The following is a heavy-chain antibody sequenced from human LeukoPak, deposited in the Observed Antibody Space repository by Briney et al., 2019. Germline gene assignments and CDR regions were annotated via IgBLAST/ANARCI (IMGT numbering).Heavy chain of an antibody. CDR3: AKRRGYSGYDYFDY. D-gene: IGHD5-12*01. Sequence: GGSLRLSCAISELTFSDFAMSWVRKPPGKGLKWFPTIGDSGGITYYADSVKGRFIISRDNSKNTLDLQMNSLRAEDTAVYYCAKRRGYSGYDYFDYWGQGTLVTVSS. V-gene: IGHV3-23*01. J-gene: IGHJ4*02. CDR2: IGDSGGIT. CDR1: ELTFSDFA.